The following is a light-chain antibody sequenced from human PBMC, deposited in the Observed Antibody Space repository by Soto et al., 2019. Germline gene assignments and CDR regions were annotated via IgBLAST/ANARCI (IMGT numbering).Light chain of an antibody. J-gene: IGKJ2*01. V-gene: IGKV2-30*01. CDR2: EVS. CDR3: MQGTHWYT. Sequence: DVVMTQSPLSLPVTLAQPAFISCRSSQSLVYSDENIYVHWFQQRPGQSPRRLIYEVSKRDSGVPDRFSGSGSDTDFTLKISRVEAEDVGLYYCMQGTHWYTFGQGTKLEI. CDR1: QSLVYSDENIY.